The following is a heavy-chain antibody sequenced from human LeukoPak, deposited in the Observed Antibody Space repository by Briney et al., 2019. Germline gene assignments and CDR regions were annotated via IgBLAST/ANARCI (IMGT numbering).Heavy chain of an antibody. Sequence: GGSLRLSCAASGFTFSSYWMSWVRQAPGKGLEWVSAISTSGASTHYADSVKGRFTISRDNSKNTLYLQMNSLRAEDTAVYYCARDRVYYYDSSGYYVPYDYWGQGTLVTVSS. CDR3: ARDRVYYYDSSGYYVPYDY. CDR1: GFTFSSYW. V-gene: IGHV3-23*01. J-gene: IGHJ4*02. D-gene: IGHD3-22*01. CDR2: ISTSGAST.